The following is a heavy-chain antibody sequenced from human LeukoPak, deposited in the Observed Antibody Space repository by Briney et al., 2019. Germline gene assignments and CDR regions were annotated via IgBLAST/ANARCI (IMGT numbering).Heavy chain of an antibody. V-gene: IGHV1-46*01. D-gene: IGHD2-15*01. CDR1: GYTLTSYY. CDR2: INPSGGST. CDR3: AREAGCSGGSCYFDY. Sequence: GAXVKVSCKASGYTLTSYYMHWVRQAPGQGLEWMGIINPSGGSTSYAQKFQGRVTMTRDTSTSTVYMELSSLRSEDTAVYYCAREAGCSGGSCYFDYWGQGTLVTVSS. J-gene: IGHJ4*02.